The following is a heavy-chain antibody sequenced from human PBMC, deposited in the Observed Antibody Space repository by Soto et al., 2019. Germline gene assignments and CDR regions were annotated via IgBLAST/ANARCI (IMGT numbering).Heavy chain of an antibody. J-gene: IGHJ6*02. CDR2: IYWDDDR. D-gene: IGHD4-4*01. CDR1: GFSLYTSGVG. CDR3: AHWDSSNGLDV. V-gene: IGHV2-5*02. Sequence: QITLEESGPTLVKPTQTLTLTCNFAGFSLYTSGVGVGWIRQPPGKALESLGIIYWDDDRRYSSSLESRLTISKDTSRNLVVLTMTNMGPLDTATYYCAHWDSSNGLDVWGPGTTVTVS.